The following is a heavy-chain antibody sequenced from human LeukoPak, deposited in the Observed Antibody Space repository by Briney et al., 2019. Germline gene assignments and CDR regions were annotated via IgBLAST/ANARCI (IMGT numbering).Heavy chain of an antibody. CDR2: TNTDGSST. J-gene: IGHJ1*01. D-gene: IGHD4-23*01. CDR1: GFTFSSYW. Sequence: GGSLRLSCAASGFTFSSYWMPWVRQAPGKGLVWVSGTNTDGSSTMYADSVKGRFTIARDNAKNTLYLQMNSLRAEDTAVYYCYGANAEHWGQGTLVTVSS. V-gene: IGHV3-74*03. CDR3: YGANAEH.